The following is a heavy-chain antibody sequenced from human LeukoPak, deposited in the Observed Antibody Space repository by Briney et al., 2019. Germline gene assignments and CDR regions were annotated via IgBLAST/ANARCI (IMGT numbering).Heavy chain of an antibody. Sequence: SETLSLTCTVSGGSISSGSYYWSWIGQPAGKGLEWIGRIHTSGSTNYNPSLKSRVTISVDTSKNQFSLKLSSVTAADTAVYYCARDRDYYDIPQGWFDPWGQGTLVTVSS. CDR2: IHTSGST. J-gene: IGHJ5*02. CDR1: GGSISSGSYY. V-gene: IGHV4-61*02. CDR3: ARDRDYYDIPQGWFDP. D-gene: IGHD3-22*01.